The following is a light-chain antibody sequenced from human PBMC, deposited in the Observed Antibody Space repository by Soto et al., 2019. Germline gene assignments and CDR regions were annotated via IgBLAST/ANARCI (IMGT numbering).Light chain of an antibody. V-gene: IGKV3-20*01. CDR2: DAS. J-gene: IGKJ1*01. Sequence: VLTQSPGTLSLSPGESATLSCRASQIVRSTYLAWYQQKPGQAPRLLIYDASSRATDIPDRFSGSGSGTEFTLTISGLEPEDCAVYYCQHYGNSLWTFGQGTMVIFK. CDR3: QHYGNSLWT. CDR1: QIVRSTY.